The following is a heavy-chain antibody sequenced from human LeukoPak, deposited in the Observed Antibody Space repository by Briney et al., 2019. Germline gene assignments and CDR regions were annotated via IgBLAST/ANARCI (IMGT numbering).Heavy chain of an antibody. CDR2: ISGSGGST. D-gene: IGHD6-19*01. V-gene: IGHV3-23*01. Sequence: PGGSLRLSCEASGFTFSTYAMSWVRQAPGKGLEWVSAISGSGGSTYYADSVKGRFTISRDNSRNTLYLQMNSLRAEDTAVYYCVSGQMREYRRDWYMHHFDYWGQGTPVTVSP. J-gene: IGHJ4*02. CDR1: GFTFSTYA. CDR3: VSGQMREYRRDWYMHHFDY.